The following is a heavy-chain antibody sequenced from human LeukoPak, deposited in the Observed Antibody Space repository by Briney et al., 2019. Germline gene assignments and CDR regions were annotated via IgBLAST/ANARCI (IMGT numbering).Heavy chain of an antibody. Sequence: GESLQISCRDSGYSFTNYWIGWVRQMPGKGLEWMGIIYPGDSDTRYSPSFQGQVTISADKSISTAYLQWSSLKASDTAMYYCARHLPLGYYGSGSYLDYWGQGTLVTVSS. CDR3: ARHLPLGYYGSGSYLDY. V-gene: IGHV5-51*01. CDR1: GYSFTNYW. CDR2: IYPGDSDT. J-gene: IGHJ4*02. D-gene: IGHD3-10*01.